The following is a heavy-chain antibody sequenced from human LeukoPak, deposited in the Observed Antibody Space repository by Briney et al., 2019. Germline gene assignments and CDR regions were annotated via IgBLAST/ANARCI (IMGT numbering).Heavy chain of an antibody. Sequence: SETLSLTCTVSGDSISSYYWDWIRQAPGKGLEWIGTIYHSGSTEYNPSLKSRVTIFVDTSKNQFSLKLNSVAAADTAVYYCARRSEFDNTHYHYFDYWGQGALVTVSS. CDR2: IYHSGST. V-gene: IGHV4-39*01. CDR1: GDSISSYY. J-gene: IGHJ4*02. CDR3: ARRSEFDNTHYHYFDY. D-gene: IGHD2-15*01.